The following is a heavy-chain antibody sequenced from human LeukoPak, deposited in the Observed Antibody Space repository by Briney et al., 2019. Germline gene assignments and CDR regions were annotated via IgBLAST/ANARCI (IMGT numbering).Heavy chain of an antibody. D-gene: IGHD6-13*01. CDR2: INHSGST. CDR3: ARAIQQLVPIVFDY. CDR1: GGSFSGYY. V-gene: IGHV4-34*01. J-gene: IGHJ4*02. Sequence: PSETLSLTCAVYGGSFSGYYWSWIRQPPGKGLEWMGEINHSGSTNYNPSLKSRVTISVDTSKNQFSLKLSSVTAADTAVYYCARAIQQLVPIVFDYWGQGTLVTVSS.